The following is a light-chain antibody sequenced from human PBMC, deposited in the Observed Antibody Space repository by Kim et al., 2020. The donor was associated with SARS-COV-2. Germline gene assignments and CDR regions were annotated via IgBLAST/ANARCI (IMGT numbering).Light chain of an antibody. CDR3: QKYGTSPWT. V-gene: IGKV3-20*01. CDR1: QSVSSNY. Sequence: EIVLTQSPGTLSLSPGERATLSCRASQSVSSNYLAWYQQKPGQAPRLLIYGASTGATGIPDRFSGSGSGTDFTLTISRLEPEDVAVYYCQKYGTSPWTFGQGTKVDI. CDR2: GAS. J-gene: IGKJ1*01.